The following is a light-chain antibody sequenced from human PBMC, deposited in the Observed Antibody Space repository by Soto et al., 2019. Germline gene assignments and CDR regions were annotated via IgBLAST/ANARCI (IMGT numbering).Light chain of an antibody. CDR2: GVS. Sequence: QSALTQPPSASGSPGQSVTISCTGTSSDIGGYNYVSWYQQHPGTATKLMIYGVSQRTSGVPERFSGSKSGNTASLTVSGLQAEDEADYYCRSYAGSNTFVVFGGGTKLTVL. J-gene: IGLJ2*01. CDR1: SSDIGGYNY. V-gene: IGLV2-8*01. CDR3: RSYAGSNTFVV.